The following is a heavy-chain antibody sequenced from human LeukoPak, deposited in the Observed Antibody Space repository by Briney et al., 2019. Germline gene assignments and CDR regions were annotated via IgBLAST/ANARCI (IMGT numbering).Heavy chain of an antibody. CDR1: GFTFSSYS. Sequence: GGSLRLSCAASGFTFSSYSMNWVRQAPGKGLEWVSSISSSSSYIYYADSVKGRFTISRDNAKNSLYLQMNSLRAEDTAVYYRSLYCSSTSCPPFGYWGQGTLVTVSS. CDR2: ISSSSSYI. D-gene: IGHD2-2*01. J-gene: IGHJ4*02. CDR3: SLYCSSTSCPPFGY. V-gene: IGHV3-21*01.